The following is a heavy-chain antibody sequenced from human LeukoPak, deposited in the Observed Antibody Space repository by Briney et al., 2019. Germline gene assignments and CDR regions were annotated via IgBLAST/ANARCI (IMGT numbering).Heavy chain of an antibody. D-gene: IGHD2-15*01. V-gene: IGHV3-66*01. CDR3: AKEVEVSPGPDY. Sequence: PGGSLRLSCAASGFTVSNNYMSWVRQAPGKGLEWVSLIYSGGSTYYADSVKGRFTISRDNSKNTLYLQMNSLRAEDTAVYYCAKEVEVSPGPDYWGQGTLVTVSS. J-gene: IGHJ4*02. CDR2: IYSGGST. CDR1: GFTVSNNY.